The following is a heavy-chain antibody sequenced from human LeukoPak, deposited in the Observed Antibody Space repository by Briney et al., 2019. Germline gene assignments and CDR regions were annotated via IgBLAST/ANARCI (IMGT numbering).Heavy chain of an antibody. V-gene: IGHV4-34*01. CDR1: GGSFSGYY. CDR2: INHSGST. J-gene: IGHJ6*03. CDR3: ARERHYDSSGYYYGYYYYMDV. D-gene: IGHD3-22*01. Sequence: SETLSLTXAVYGGSFSGYYWSWIRQPPGKGLEWIGEINHSGSTNYSPSLKSRVTISVDTSKNQFSLKLSSVTAADTAVYYCARERHYDSSGYYYGYYYYMDVWGKGTTVTVSS.